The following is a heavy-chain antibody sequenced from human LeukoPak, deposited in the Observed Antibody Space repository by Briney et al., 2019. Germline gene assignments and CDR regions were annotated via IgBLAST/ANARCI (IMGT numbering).Heavy chain of an antibody. CDR2: INHSGST. V-gene: IGHV4-34*01. J-gene: IGHJ4*02. CDR3: ARVRKYYYDSSGVFDY. D-gene: IGHD3-22*01. CDR1: GGPFSGYY. Sequence: PSETLSLTCAVYGGPFSGYYWSWIRQPPGKGLEWIGEINHSGSTNYNPSLKSRVTISVDTSKNQFSLKLSSVTAADTAVYYCARVRKYYYDSSGVFDYWGQGTLVTVSS.